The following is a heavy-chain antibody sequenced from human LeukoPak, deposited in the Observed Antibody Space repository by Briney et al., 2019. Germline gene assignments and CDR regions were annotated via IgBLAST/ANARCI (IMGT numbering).Heavy chain of an antibody. CDR1: GYSFTSYW. J-gene: IGHJ6*02. D-gene: IGHD4-11*01. CDR2: IYPGDSDT. CDR3: AASVISWYYYYGMDV. Sequence: GESLKISCKGSGYSFTSYWIGWVRQMPGKGLEWMGIIYPGDSDTRYSPSFQGQVTISADKSISTAYLQWSSLKASDTAMYYCAASVISWYYYYGMDVWGQGTTVTVSS. V-gene: IGHV5-51*01.